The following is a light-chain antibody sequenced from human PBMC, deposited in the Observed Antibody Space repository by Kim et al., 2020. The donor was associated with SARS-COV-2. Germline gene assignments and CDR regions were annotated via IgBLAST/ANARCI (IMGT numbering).Light chain of an antibody. CDR2: YDS. CDR1: NNGSKN. CDR3: QVWDSSSDHPV. J-gene: IGLJ7*01. Sequence: APRETARITCGGNNNGSKNDHWYQQQPGQAPVLVIYYDSDRPSWVPERFSGANSGNTAALTISRVEAGDEAGYYCQVWDSSSDHPVFGGGTQLTVL. V-gene: IGLV3-21*04.